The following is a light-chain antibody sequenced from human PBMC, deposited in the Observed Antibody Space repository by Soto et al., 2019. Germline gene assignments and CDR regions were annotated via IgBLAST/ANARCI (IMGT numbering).Light chain of an antibody. CDR3: QQYGSSPPLT. V-gene: IGKV3-20*01. J-gene: IGKJ4*01. CDR2: GAS. Sequence: EIVLTQSPGTLSLSPGERXNLSCRASQSVSSSYLAWYQQKPGQAPRLLIYGASSRATGIPDRFSGSGSGTDFTLTISRLEPEDFAVYYCQQYGSSPPLTFGGGTRWIS. CDR1: QSVSSSY.